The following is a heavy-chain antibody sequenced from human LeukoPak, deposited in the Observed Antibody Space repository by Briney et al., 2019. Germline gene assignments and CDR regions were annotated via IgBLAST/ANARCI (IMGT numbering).Heavy chain of an antibody. V-gene: IGHV3-74*01. CDR1: GFAFCSYW. Sequence: GGSLRLSCAPSGFAFCSYWMIWVRQVPGKGLVWVSRISGDGSTTTYADSVTGRFTISRDNTHNILYLHMNSLRAEDTAIDYCARSQFDYWGRGMVVTVTS. CDR2: ISGDGSTT. J-gene: IGHJ4*02. CDR3: ARSQFDY.